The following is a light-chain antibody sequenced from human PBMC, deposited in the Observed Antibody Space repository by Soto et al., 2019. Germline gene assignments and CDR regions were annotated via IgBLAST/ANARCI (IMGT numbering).Light chain of an antibody. Sequence: EIVLTQSPATLSLSPGERATLSCRASQSVSSYLAWYQQKPGQAPRLLIYSASSRATGIPDRFSGSGSGTDFTLTISRLEPEDFAVYYCQQYDNSPPYTFGQGTKLEIK. CDR2: SAS. CDR1: QSVSSY. V-gene: IGKV3-20*01. J-gene: IGKJ2*01. CDR3: QQYDNSPPYT.